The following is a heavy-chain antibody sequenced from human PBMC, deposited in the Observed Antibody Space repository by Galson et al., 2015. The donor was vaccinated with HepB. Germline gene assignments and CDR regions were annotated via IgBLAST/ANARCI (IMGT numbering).Heavy chain of an antibody. CDR2: INPNSGGT. V-gene: IGHV1-2*04. CDR1: GYTFTGYY. J-gene: IGHJ4*02. D-gene: IGHD2-15*01. Sequence: VKVSCKASGYTFTGYYMHWVRQAPGQGLEWMGWINPNSGGTNYAQKFQGWVTMTRDTSISTAYMELSRLRSDDTAVYYCARGRRSDGGSCYSYWGQGTLVTVSS. CDR3: ARGRRSDGGSCYSY.